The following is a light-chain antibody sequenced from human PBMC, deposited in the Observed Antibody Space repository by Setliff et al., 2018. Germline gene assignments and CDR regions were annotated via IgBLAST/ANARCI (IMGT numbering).Light chain of an antibody. J-gene: IGLJ2*01. CDR2: DVT. CDR3: ASYAGANTYVV. Sequence: QSALTQPASVSWSPGQSITISCTGASSDIGAYNYVSWYQQYPRQAPKLIIYDVTKRPSGVSYRFSGFKSGNTASLTVSGLQAGDEADYFCASYAGANTYVVFGGGTKGTVL. V-gene: IGLV2-14*03. CDR1: SSDIGAYNY.